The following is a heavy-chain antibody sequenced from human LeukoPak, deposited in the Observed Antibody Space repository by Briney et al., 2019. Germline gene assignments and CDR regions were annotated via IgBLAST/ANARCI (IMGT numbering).Heavy chain of an antibody. V-gene: IGHV4-34*01. J-gene: IGHJ5*02. CDR1: GGSFSGYY. CDR3: ARPKIRGWKGQYNWFDP. Sequence: SETLSLTCAVYGGSFSGYYWSWIRQPPGKGLEWIGEINHSGSTNYNPSLKSRVTISVDTSKNQFSLKLSSVTAADTAVYYCARPKIRGWKGQYNWFDPWGQGTLVTVSS. CDR2: INHSGST. D-gene: IGHD1-1*01.